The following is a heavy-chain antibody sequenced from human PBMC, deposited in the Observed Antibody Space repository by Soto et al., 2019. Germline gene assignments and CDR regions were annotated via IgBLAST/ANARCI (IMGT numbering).Heavy chain of an antibody. V-gene: IGHV3-33*01. CDR2: IWYDGSNK. D-gene: IGHD2-15*01. CDR3: ARDSGCSGGSCYVGYFDY. J-gene: IGHJ4*02. Sequence: QVQLVESGGGVVQPGRSLRLSCAASGFTFSSYGMHWVRQAPGKGLEWVAVIWYDGSNKYYADSVKGRFTISRDNSKNTLYLQMNSLRAEDTAVYYCARDSGCSGGSCYVGYFDYWGQGTLVTVSS. CDR1: GFTFSSYG.